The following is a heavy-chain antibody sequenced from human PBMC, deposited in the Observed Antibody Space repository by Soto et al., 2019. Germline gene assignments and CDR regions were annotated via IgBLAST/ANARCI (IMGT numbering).Heavy chain of an antibody. D-gene: IGHD5-12*01. CDR3: EKEGGYDWENWFDP. CDR1: GFTFSSYG. Sequence: QVQLVESGGGVVQPGRSLRLSCAASGFTFSSYGMHWVRQAPGKGLEWVAVISYDGSNKYYADSVKGRFTISRDNSKNARYLHMNSLRAEDTAVYYCEKEGGYDWENWFDPWGQGTLVTVSS. V-gene: IGHV3-30*18. CDR2: ISYDGSNK. J-gene: IGHJ5*02.